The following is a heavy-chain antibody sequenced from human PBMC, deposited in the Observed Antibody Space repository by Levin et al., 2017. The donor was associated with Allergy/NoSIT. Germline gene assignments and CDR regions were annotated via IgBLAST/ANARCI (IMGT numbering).Heavy chain of an antibody. CDR2: ISWNSGSI. Sequence: LSLTCAASGFTFSSYAMSWVRQAPGKGLEWVSGISWNSGSIGYADSVKGRFTISRDNAKNSLYLQMNSLRAEDTALYYCAKDMGGGELLRADAFDIWGQGTMVTVSS. J-gene: IGHJ3*02. CDR1: GFTFSSYA. CDR3: AKDMGGGELLRADAFDI. V-gene: IGHV3-9*01. D-gene: IGHD1-26*01.